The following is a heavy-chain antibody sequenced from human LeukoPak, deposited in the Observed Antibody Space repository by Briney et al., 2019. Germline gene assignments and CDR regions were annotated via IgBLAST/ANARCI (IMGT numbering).Heavy chain of an antibody. J-gene: IGHJ6*03. Sequence: SETLSLTCTVSGGSISSGGYYWSWIRQPPGRGLEWIGYIYHSGSTYYNPSLKSRVTISVDRSKNQFSLKLSSVTAADTAVYYCARVWDRYYYYMDVWGKGTTVTVSS. D-gene: IGHD1-14*01. CDR1: GGSISSGGYY. V-gene: IGHV4-30-2*01. CDR3: ARVWDRYYYYMDV. CDR2: IYHSGST.